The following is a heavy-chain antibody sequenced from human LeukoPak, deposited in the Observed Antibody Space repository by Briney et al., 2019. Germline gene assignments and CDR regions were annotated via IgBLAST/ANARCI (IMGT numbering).Heavy chain of an antibody. CDR3: ARHRYYYRSGSYYGAPYYMDV. CDR1: GGSISSNSYY. J-gene: IGHJ6*03. D-gene: IGHD3-10*01. Sequence: PSETLSLTCTVSGGSISSNSYYWDWIRQPPGKGLEWIGSIYYSGSTYYNPSLKSRVTISVDTSKNHFSLKLSSVTAADTAVYYCARHRYYYRSGSYYGAPYYMDVWGKGTTVTISS. V-gene: IGHV4-39*01. CDR2: IYYSGST.